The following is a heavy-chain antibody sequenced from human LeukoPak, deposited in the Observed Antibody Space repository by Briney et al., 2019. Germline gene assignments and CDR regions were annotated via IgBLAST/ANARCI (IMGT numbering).Heavy chain of an antibody. D-gene: IGHD6-13*01. CDR3: AREYSSFEY. CDR1: GGSISTYY. J-gene: IGHJ4*02. Sequence: SSETLSLTCTVSGGSISTYYWSWIRQAPGKGLEWIGYINYSGSTDYNPSPKSRVTISVDTSKNQLSLKMRSVTATDTAVYYCAREYSSFEYWGQGTLVTVSS. V-gene: IGHV4-59*01. CDR2: INYSGST.